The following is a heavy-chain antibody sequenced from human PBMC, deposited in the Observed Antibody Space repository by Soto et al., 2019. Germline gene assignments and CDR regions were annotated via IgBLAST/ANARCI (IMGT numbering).Heavy chain of an antibody. CDR3: AKDPGLLGYFDY. CDR2: ISGSGGST. CDR1: GFTFSSYA. Sequence: PGGSLRLSCAASGFTFSSYAMSWVRQAPGKGLEWVSAISGSGGSTYYADSVKGRFTISRDNSKDTLYLQMNSLRAEDTAVYYCAKDPGLLGYFDYWGQGTLVTVSS. J-gene: IGHJ4*02. D-gene: IGHD3-10*01. V-gene: IGHV3-23*01.